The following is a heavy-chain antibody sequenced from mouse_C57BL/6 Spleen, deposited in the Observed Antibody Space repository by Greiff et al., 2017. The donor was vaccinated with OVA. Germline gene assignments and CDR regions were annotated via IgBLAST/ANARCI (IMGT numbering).Heavy chain of an antibody. V-gene: IGHV1-80*01. Sequence: VQLQESGAELVKPGASVKISCKASGYAFSSYWMNWVKQRPGQGLEWIGQIYPGDGDTNYNGKFKGKATLTADKSSSTAYMQLSSLTSEDSAVYFCARNYDYDGDYYAMDYWGQGPSVTVSS. CDR1: GYAFSSYW. CDR2: IYPGDGDT. CDR3: ARNYDYDGDYYAMDY. J-gene: IGHJ4*01. D-gene: IGHD2-4*01.